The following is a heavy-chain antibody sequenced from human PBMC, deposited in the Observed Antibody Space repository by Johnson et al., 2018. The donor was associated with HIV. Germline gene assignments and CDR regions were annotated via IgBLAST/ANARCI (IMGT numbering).Heavy chain of an antibody. J-gene: IGHJ3*02. CDR3: AKDRSRLHDAFDI. CDR2: ILYDGSDK. Sequence: QVQVLESGGGVVQPGRSLRLSCAASGFTFSSYAMHWVRQAPGKGLEWVAVILYDGSDKYYADSVQGRFTISRDNSKNTLYLQMNTLGPEDTAVYYCAKDRSRLHDAFDIWGQGTVVTVSS. D-gene: IGHD5-24*01. V-gene: IGHV3-30*04. CDR1: GFTFSSYA.